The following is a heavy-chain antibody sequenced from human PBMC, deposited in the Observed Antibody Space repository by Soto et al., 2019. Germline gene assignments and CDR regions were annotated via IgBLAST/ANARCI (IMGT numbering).Heavy chain of an antibody. V-gene: IGHV4-39*07. D-gene: IGHD3-16*01. CDR2: MYYSGSA. CDR1: GDSISSSNYY. J-gene: IGHJ1*01. Sequence: SETLSLTCIVSGDSISSSNYYWGWIRQPPGKGLEWIGSMYYSGSAYYNPSLKSRVTKSVDTSKNQFSLKLSSVTAADTAVYYCFFLCLADWGEYFYFWGQGSLVTVSA. CDR3: FFLCLADWGEYFYF.